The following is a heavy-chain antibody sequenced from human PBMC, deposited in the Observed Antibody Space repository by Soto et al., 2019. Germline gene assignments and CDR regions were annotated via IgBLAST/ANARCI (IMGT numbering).Heavy chain of an antibody. Sequence: QVQLVQSGAEVKKPGASVKVSCKASGYTFTSYGISWVRQAPGQGLEWMGWISAYNGNTHYAQKLQGRVTMTTDTSTSTAYMELRSLRSDDTAVYYGARDPNRGLDGSSGTYYYGMDVWCQGTTVTVSS. CDR2: ISAYNGNT. CDR3: ARDPNRGLDGSSGTYYYGMDV. D-gene: IGHD6-6*01. CDR1: GYTFTSYG. J-gene: IGHJ6*02. V-gene: IGHV1-18*04.